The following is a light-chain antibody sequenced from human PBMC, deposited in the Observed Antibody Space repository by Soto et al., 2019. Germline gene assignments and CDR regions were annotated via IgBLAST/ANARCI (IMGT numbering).Light chain of an antibody. Sequence: QSVLTQSPSASGTPGQSGTISCSGSSSNIGSNTVNWYQQLPGTAPKLLIYTNNQRPSGVPDRFSGSKSGTSASLAISGLQSEDEADYYCAAWDDSLDGRVFGTGTKVTVL. V-gene: IGLV1-44*01. CDR1: SSNIGSNT. CDR2: TNN. CDR3: AAWDDSLDGRV. J-gene: IGLJ1*01.